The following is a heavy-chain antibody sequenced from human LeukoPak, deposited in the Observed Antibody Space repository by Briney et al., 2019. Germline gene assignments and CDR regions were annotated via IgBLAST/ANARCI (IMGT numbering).Heavy chain of an antibody. CDR2: IYTSGST. Sequence: KPSETLSLTCTVSGGSISSYYWSWIRQPPGKGLEWIGYIYTSGSTNYNPSLKSRVTISVDTSKNQFSLKLSSVTAADTALYYCARTEMATTEFDYWGPGTLVTVSS. CDR1: GGSISSYY. J-gene: IGHJ4*02. CDR3: ARTEMATTEFDY. V-gene: IGHV4-4*09. D-gene: IGHD5-24*01.